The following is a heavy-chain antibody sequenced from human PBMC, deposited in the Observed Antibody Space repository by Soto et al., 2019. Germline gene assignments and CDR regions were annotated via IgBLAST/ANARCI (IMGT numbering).Heavy chain of an antibody. Sequence: ASVKVSCKASGYTFTSYAMHWVRQAPGQRLEWMGWINAGNGNTKYSQKFQGRVTITRDTSASTAYMELSSLRSEDTAVYYCARDIVVVTDIFYYYYGMDVWGQATTVTVS. D-gene: IGHD2-21*02. V-gene: IGHV1-3*01. CDR1: GYTFTSYA. CDR2: INAGNGNT. J-gene: IGHJ6*02. CDR3: ARDIVVVTDIFYYYYGMDV.